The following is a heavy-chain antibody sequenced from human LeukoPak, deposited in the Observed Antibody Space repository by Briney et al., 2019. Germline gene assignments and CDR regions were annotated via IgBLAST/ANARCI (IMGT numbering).Heavy chain of an antibody. D-gene: IGHD6-13*01. J-gene: IGHJ5*02. CDR3: AKSFGDYSSTWNTRNWFDP. Sequence: GGSLRLSCAASRCTFINYAMNWVRQAPGKGLEWVSAISGSGGATYYADSVKGRFTISRDNSKNRLYLQMNSLRAEDTAVYYCAKSFGDYSSTWNTRNWFDPWGQGTLVTVSS. CDR2: ISGSGGAT. CDR1: RCTFINYA. V-gene: IGHV3-23*01.